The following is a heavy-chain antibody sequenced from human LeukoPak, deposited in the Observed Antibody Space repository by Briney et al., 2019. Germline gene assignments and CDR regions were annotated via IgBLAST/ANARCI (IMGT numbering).Heavy chain of an antibody. CDR1: GGTFSSYA. CDR2: IIPIFGTA. CDR3: ARGKRPATYYYDSSGYSYYFDY. J-gene: IGHJ4*02. V-gene: IGHV1-69*05. D-gene: IGHD3-22*01. Sequence: ASVKVSCKASGGTFSSYAISWVRQAPGQGLEWMGWIIPIFGTANYAQKFQGRVTITTDESTSTAYMELSSLRSEDTAVYYCARGKRPATYYYDSSGYSYYFDYWGQGTLVTVSS.